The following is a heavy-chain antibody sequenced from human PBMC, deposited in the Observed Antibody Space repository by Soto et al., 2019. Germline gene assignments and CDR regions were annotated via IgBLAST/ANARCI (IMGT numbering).Heavy chain of an antibody. V-gene: IGHV3-30*18. Sequence: GGSLRLSCAASGFTFSSYGMHWVRQAPGKGLEWVAVISYDGSNKYYADSVKGRFTISRDNSKNTLYLEMNSLRAEDTAVYYCAKAEGIHDYGDYGISKFYYYYGMDVWGQGTTVTVSS. CDR3: AKAEGIHDYGDYGISKFYYYYGMDV. J-gene: IGHJ6*02. CDR2: ISYDGSNK. CDR1: GFTFSSYG. D-gene: IGHD4-17*01.